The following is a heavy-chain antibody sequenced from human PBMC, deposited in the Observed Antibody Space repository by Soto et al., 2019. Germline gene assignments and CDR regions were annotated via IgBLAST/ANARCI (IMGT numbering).Heavy chain of an antibody. CDR3: ARSLLQRDF. V-gene: IGHV1-46*01. CDR2: INPNGGST. D-gene: IGHD2-21*01. CDR1: GYTFIHYY. J-gene: IGHJ4*02. Sequence: QVQFVQSGAEVKKPGASVKVSCKASGYTFIHYYIHWVRQAPGQGLEWMAIINPNGGSTNYAQKFRGRVTVTSDTSTTTVSMELNSLGSDDTAVYFCARSLLQRDFWGQGTLVTVSS.